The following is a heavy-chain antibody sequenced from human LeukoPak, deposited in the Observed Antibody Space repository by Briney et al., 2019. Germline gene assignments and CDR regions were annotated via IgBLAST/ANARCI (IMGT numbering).Heavy chain of an antibody. CDR1: GGSFSGYY. CDR2: INHSGST. Sequence: SETLSLTCAVYGGSFSGYYWSWIRQPPGKGLEWIGEINHSGSTNYNPSLKSRVTISVDTSKNQFSLKLSSVTAADTAVYYCARENVEMATTGAFDIWGQGTMVTVSS. CDR3: ARENVEMATTGAFDI. V-gene: IGHV4-34*01. J-gene: IGHJ3*02. D-gene: IGHD5-24*01.